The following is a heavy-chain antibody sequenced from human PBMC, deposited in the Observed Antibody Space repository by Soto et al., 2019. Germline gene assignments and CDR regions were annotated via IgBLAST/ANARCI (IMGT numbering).Heavy chain of an antibody. CDR1: GYTFTGYY. D-gene: IGHD1-7*01. CDR3: ARGDFSYNWNYNWFDP. V-gene: IGHV1-2*02. Sequence: ASVKVSCKASGYTFTGYYMHWVRQAPGQGLEWMGWINPNSGGTNYAQKFQGRVTMTRDTSISTAYMELSRLRSDDTAVYYCARGDFSYNWNYNWFDPWGQGTLVTVSS. J-gene: IGHJ5*02. CDR2: INPNSGGT.